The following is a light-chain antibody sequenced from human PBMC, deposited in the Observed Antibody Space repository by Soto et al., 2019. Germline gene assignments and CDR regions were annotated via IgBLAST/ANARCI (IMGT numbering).Light chain of an antibody. V-gene: IGLV2-11*01. Sequence: QSALTQPRSVSGSPGQSVTISCTGTSSDVGDYDYVSWYQQHPGKAPKLIIYDVTKRPSGVPDRFSGSKSGNTASLSISGLQGEDEAYYYCCSYAGSFTRVFGTGTQLTVL. CDR2: DVT. J-gene: IGLJ7*01. CDR1: SSDVGDYDY. CDR3: CSYAGSFTRV.